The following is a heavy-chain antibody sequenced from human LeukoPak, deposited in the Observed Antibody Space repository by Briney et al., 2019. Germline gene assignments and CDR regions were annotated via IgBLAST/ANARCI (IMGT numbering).Heavy chain of an antibody. CDR2: IYTSGST. D-gene: IGHD3-3*01. V-gene: IGHV4-61*02. J-gene: IGHJ6*02. CDR3: ARDVNYDFWSGYSAYYGMDV. Sequence: SETLSLTCTVSGGSISSGSYYWSWIRQPAGKGLEWIGRIYTSGSTNYNPSLKSRVTISVDTSKNQFSLKLSSVTAADTAVYYCARDVNYDFWSGYSAYYGMDVWGQGTTVTVSS. CDR1: GGSISSGSYY.